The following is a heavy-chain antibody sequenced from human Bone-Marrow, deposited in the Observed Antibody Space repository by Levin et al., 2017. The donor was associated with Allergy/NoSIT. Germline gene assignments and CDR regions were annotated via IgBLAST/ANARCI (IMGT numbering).Heavy chain of an antibody. Sequence: ASVKVSCKASGYIFTDYYLHWVRQAPGQGLEWMGRISPNNGETRYTQNFQVRVTMTRDTSISTAYMELSTLRSDDTAVYFCAGGGSISRNEGLINDYWGQGTLVTVSS. D-gene: IGHD3-3*02. J-gene: IGHJ4*02. CDR1: GYIFTDYY. CDR3: AGGGSISRNEGLINDY. CDR2: ISPNNGET. V-gene: IGHV1-2*06.